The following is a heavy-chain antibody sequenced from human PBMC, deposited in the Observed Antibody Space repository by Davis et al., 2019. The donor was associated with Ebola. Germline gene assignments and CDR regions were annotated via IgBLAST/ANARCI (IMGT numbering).Heavy chain of an antibody. J-gene: IGHJ4*02. CDR1: GFTFSSYA. CDR3: VKGGTMVRGVMGY. D-gene: IGHD3-10*01. CDR2: IWYDGSNK. V-gene: IGHV3-30*14. Sequence: PGGSLRLSCAASGFTFSSYAMHWVRQAPGKGLEWVAVIWYDGSNKYYADSVKGRFTISRDNSKNTLYLQMSSLRAEDTAVYYCVKGGTMVRGVMGYWGQGTLVTVSS.